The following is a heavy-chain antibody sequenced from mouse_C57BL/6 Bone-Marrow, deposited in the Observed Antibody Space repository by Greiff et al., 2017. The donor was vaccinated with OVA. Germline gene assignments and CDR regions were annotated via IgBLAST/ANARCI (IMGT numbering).Heavy chain of an antibody. Sequence: QVQLQQPGAELVRPGSSVKLSCKASGYTFTSYWMHWVKQRPIQGLEWIGNIDPSDSDTHYNQKFKDKATLTVDKSSSTAYMQLSSLPSEDSAVYYSARRILITKGYWYFDGWGTGTTVTVSA. CDR3: ARRILITKGYWYFDG. V-gene: IGHV1-52*01. CDR2: IDPSDSDT. D-gene: IGHD1-1*01. CDR1: GYTFTSYW. J-gene: IGHJ1*03.